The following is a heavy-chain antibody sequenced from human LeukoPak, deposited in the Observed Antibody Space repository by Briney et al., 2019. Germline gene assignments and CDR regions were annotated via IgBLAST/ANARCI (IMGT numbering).Heavy chain of an antibody. D-gene: IGHD5-12*01. CDR2: IYYRGST. CDR3: ARDRYSGYDGFGAFDI. V-gene: IGHV4-59*01. CDR1: GGPLTSYY. J-gene: IGHJ3*02. Sequence: SETLSLTCAVSGGPLTSYYWSWIRQPPGKGLERIGFIYYRGSTNYNPSLESRVTTSVDTSKNRFSLKLSSVTAADTAVYYCARDRYSGYDGFGAFDIWGQGTMVTVSS.